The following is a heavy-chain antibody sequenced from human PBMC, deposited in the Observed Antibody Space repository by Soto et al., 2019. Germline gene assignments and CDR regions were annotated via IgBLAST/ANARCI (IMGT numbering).Heavy chain of an antibody. CDR2: IIPIFGTA. CDR1: GGTFSSYA. CDR3: ARGWVPAADRYFQH. D-gene: IGHD2-2*01. Sequence: SVKVSCKASGGTFSSYAISWVRQAPGQGLEWMGGIIPIFGTANYAQKFQGRVTITADEATSTAYMELSSLRSEDTAVYYCARGWVPAADRYFQHWGQGTLVTVS. J-gene: IGHJ1*01. V-gene: IGHV1-69*13.